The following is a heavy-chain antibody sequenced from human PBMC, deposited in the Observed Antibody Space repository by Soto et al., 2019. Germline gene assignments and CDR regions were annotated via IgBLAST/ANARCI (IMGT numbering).Heavy chain of an antibody. J-gene: IGHJ5*02. CDR3: ASQDHSRSSSGWFDP. CDR1: GDSISSSY. D-gene: IGHD6-6*01. Sequence: PSETLSLTCTISGDSISSSYWNWIRQPPGKGLEWIGYMYCSGSTNYNPSLKSRVTISVDTSRNQFSLKLTSVTAADTAVYYCASQDHSRSSSGWFDPWGQGTLVTVSS. V-gene: IGHV4-59*01. CDR2: MYCSGST.